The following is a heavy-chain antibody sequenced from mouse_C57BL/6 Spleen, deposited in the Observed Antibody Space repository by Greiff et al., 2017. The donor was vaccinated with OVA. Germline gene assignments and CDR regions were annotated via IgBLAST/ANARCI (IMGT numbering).Heavy chain of an antibody. CDR1: GYTFTDYY. CDR2: INPYNGGT. Sequence: VHVKQSGPVLVKPGASVKMSCKASGYTFTDYYMNWVKQSHGKSLEWIGVINPYNGGTSYNQKFKGKATLTVDKSSSTAYMELNSLTSEDSAVYYCAPWDFDYWGQGTTLTVSS. V-gene: IGHV1-19*01. CDR3: APWDFDY. J-gene: IGHJ2*01.